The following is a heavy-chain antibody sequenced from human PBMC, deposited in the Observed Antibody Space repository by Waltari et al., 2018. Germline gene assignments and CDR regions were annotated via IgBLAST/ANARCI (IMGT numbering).Heavy chain of an antibody. D-gene: IGHD1-1*01. CDR2: ISSSSSYI. CDR3: ARDGKAGYGFDI. V-gene: IGHV3-21*01. CDR1: GFAFSGDG. J-gene: IGHJ3*02. Sequence: EVLLVESGGGLVKPGGSLRLACAASGFAFSGDGMIWLRQAPGKGLEWVSSISSSSSYIYYADSVKGRFTISRDNAKNSLYLQMNSLRVEDTAVYYCARDGKAGYGFDIWGHGTLVTVSS.